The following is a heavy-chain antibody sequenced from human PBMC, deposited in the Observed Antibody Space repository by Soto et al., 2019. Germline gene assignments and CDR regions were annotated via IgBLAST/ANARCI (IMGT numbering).Heavy chain of an antibody. V-gene: IGHV1-69*02. CDR3: SRFRGSYGMDV. CDR1: GGTFSSYT. CDR2: IIPILGIA. J-gene: IGHJ6*02. D-gene: IGHD3-10*01. Sequence: QVQLVQSGAEVKKPGSSVKVSCKASGGTFSSYTISWVRQAPGQGLEWMGRIIPILGIANYAQKFQGRVTITADKSTSTAYMELSSLRSEDTAVYYCSRFRGSYGMDVWGQGTTVTVYS.